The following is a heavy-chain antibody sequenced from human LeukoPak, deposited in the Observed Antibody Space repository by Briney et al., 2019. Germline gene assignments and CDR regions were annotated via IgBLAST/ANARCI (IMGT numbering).Heavy chain of an antibody. Sequence: GGSLRLSCAAAGFPFNNYAMSWVRQAPGKGLKWVSGISSGGSTYYADSVKGRFTISRDNSKNTLFLQMNSLRAEDTAVYYCAKDTYSSSPYYFDYWGQGTLVTVSS. V-gene: IGHV3-23*01. CDR2: ISSGGST. CDR1: GFPFNNYA. D-gene: IGHD6-6*01. CDR3: AKDTYSSSPYYFDY. J-gene: IGHJ4*02.